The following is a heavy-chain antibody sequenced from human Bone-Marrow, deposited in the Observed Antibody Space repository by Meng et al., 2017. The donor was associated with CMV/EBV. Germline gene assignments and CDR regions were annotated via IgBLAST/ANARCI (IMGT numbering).Heavy chain of an antibody. CDR3: ARSKRIAARWD. CDR1: GYTFTTYY. V-gene: IGHV1-46*01. CDR2: INPSGGST. Sequence: ASVKVSCKASGYTFTTYYMHWVRQAPGQGLEWMGIINPSGGSTSYAQKFQGRVTLTRDTSTSTVYMKLSSLRSEDTAVYYCARSKRIAARWDWGQGTRVTVSS. D-gene: IGHD6-6*01. J-gene: IGHJ4*02.